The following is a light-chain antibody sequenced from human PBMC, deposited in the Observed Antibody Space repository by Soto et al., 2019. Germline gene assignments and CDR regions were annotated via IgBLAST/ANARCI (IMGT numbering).Light chain of an antibody. Sequence: EIVLTQSPGTLSLSPGERATLSCRASQSVRSSYLAWYQQKPGQAPRLLIYGASSRATGIPDTFSGSGSGTGFTLTIGRLEPEDFAVYFCHQYGSSPGTFGQGTKLEIK. CDR1: QSVRSSY. CDR3: HQYGSSPGT. J-gene: IGKJ2*01. CDR2: GAS. V-gene: IGKV3-20*01.